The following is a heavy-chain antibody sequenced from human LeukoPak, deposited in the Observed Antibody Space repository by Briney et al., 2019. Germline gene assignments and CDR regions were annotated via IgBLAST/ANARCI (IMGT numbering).Heavy chain of an antibody. CDR2: TSGSGASA. CDR3: ARSRGFGELLPFDH. CDR1: GFTFSSYA. J-gene: IGHJ4*02. D-gene: IGHD3-10*01. V-gene: IGHV3-23*01. Sequence: PGRSLRLSCAASGFTFSSYALTWFRQAPGKGLEWVSGTSGSGASAYYADSVKGRFTISRDNPRSTVYLQLNSLTAEDTAIYYCARSRGFGELLPFDHWGQGALVTVSS.